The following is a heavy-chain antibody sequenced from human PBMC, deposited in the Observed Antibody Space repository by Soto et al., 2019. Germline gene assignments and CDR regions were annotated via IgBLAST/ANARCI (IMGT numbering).Heavy chain of an antibody. Sequence: SVKVLCKASSGTFSSYAISWVRQAPGQGLEWMGGIIPIFGTANYAQKFQGRVTITADESTSTAYMELSSLRSEDTAVYYCARDWIKLCWGYFDYWGQGTLVTVYS. CDR3: ARDWIKLCWGYFDY. CDR2: IIPIFGTA. J-gene: IGHJ4*02. D-gene: IGHD5-18*01. CDR1: SGTFSSYA. V-gene: IGHV1-69*13.